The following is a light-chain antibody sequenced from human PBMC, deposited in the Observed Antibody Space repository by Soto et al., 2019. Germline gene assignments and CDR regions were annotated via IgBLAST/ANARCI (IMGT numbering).Light chain of an antibody. CDR1: RSDVGGYNF. CDR2: DVT. CDR3: SSYTSTNTLV. V-gene: IGLV2-14*01. Sequence: QSALTHPASVSGSPGQSITISCTGTRSDVGGYNFVSWYQQHPGKVPKLLIYDVTHRPSGVSNRFSASKSANTASLTISGLQAEDEADYYCSSYTSTNTLVFGGGTKLTVL. J-gene: IGLJ2*01.